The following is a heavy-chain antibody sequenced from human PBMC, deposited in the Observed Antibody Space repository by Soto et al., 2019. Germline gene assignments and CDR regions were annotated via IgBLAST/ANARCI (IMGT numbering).Heavy chain of an antibody. CDR2: ISASGNST. CDR1: GFTFSSYA. Sequence: EVQLLESGGGLVQPGGSLRLSCAASGFTFSSYAMGWVRQAPGKGLEWVSVISASGNSTYYADSVKGRFAISRDNSKNTHYLQMNRLRAEDTAVYYCSKDDPFTYWGQGTLVTVSS. CDR3: SKDDPFTY. V-gene: IGHV3-23*01. J-gene: IGHJ4*02. D-gene: IGHD3-3*02.